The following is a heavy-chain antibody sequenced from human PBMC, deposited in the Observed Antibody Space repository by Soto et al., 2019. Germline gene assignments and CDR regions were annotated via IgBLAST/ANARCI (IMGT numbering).Heavy chain of an antibody. V-gene: IGHV3-21*01. Sequence: GGSLRLSCAASGFTFSRDRMNWVRRATGKGLEWVSSISSSSSYIYYADSVKGRFTISRDNAKNSLYLQMNSLRAEDTAVYYCARSRYCSSTSCYYFDYWGQGTLVTVSS. J-gene: IGHJ4*02. CDR1: GFTFSRDR. CDR3: ARSRYCSSTSCYYFDY. CDR2: ISSSSSYI. D-gene: IGHD2-2*01.